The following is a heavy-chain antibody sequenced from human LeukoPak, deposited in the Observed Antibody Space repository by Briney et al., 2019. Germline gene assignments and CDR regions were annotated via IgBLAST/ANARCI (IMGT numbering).Heavy chain of an antibody. J-gene: IGHJ3*02. V-gene: IGHV3-30*18. D-gene: IGHD3-16*01. CDR1: GFTFSSYG. Sequence: GGSLRLSCAASGFTFSSYGMHWVRQAPGKGLEWVAVISYDGSNKYYADSVKGRSTISRDNSKNTLYLQMNSLRAEDTAVYYCAKLCGEVEAFDIWGQGTRVTVSS. CDR3: AKLCGEVEAFDI. CDR2: ISYDGSNK.